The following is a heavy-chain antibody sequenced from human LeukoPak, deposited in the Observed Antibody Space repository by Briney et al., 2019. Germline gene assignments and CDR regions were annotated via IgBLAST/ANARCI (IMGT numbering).Heavy chain of an antibody. V-gene: IGHV4-39*07. CDR1: GGSISGSSYY. J-gene: IGHJ4*02. Sequence: PSETLSLTCTVSGGSISGSSYYWGWIRQPPGKGLEWIGSIYYSGSTYYNPSLKSRVTISVDTSKNQFSLKLSSVTAADTAVYYCARLNYGDYGWVFDYWGQGTLVTVSS. D-gene: IGHD4-17*01. CDR2: IYYSGST. CDR3: ARLNYGDYGWVFDY.